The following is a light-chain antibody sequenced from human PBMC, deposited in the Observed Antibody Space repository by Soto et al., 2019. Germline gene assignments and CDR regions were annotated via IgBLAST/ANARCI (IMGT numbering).Light chain of an antibody. V-gene: IGLV2-8*01. CDR3: YAYAGTNNLRL. CDR1: RTDVGGHNY. CDR2: EVY. J-gene: IGLJ3*02. Sequence: QSVLTQPPSASGSPGQSVTISCSGSRTDVGGHNYVSWYRQYPGKAPTLIIYEVYKRPSGVPDRFSGSKSGNTASLTVSGLQPEDEADYYCYAYAGTNNLRLFGGGTKLTVL.